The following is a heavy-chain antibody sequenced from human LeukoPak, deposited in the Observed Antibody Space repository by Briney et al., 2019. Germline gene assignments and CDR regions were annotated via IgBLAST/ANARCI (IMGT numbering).Heavy chain of an antibody. J-gene: IGHJ3*02. CDR2: IKQDGSEK. V-gene: IGHV3-7*01. CDR3: ARDEYSSSPGAFDI. Sequence: PGGSLRLSCAASGFTFSSYWMSWVRQAPGKGLEWVANIKQDGSEKYYVDSVKGRFTISRDNAKNSLYLQMNSLRAEDTAVYYCARDEYSSSPGAFDIWGQGTMVTVSS. D-gene: IGHD6-6*01. CDR1: GFTFSSYW.